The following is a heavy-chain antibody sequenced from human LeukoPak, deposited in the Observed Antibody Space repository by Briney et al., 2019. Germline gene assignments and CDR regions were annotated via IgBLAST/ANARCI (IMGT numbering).Heavy chain of an antibody. J-gene: IGHJ6*02. CDR2: IYYSGIT. CDR1: GGSISNYY. Sequence: SETLSLTCTVSGGSISNYYWNWIRQPPGKGLEWIGYIYYSGITNYNPSLKSRVTISVDTSKNNQLSLKLSSVTAADTAVYYCARQFRGGWSFGLDVWGQGATVTVSS. V-gene: IGHV4-59*08. D-gene: IGHD6-19*01. CDR3: ARQFRGGWSFGLDV.